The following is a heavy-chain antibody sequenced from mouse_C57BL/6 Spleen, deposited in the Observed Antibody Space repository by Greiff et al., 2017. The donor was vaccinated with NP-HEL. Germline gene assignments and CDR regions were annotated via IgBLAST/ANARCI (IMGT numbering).Heavy chain of an antibody. V-gene: IGHV1-82*01. CDR1: GYAFSSSW. D-gene: IGHD2-4*01. J-gene: IGHJ1*03. Sequence: VQLQESGPELVKPGASVKISCKASGYAFSSSWMNWVKQRPGQGLEWIGRIYPGDGDTNYNGKFKGKATLTADKSSSTAYMQLSSLTSEDSAVYFCARAGYDYDYWYFDVWGTGTTVTVSS. CDR3: ARAGYDYDYWYFDV. CDR2: IYPGDGDT.